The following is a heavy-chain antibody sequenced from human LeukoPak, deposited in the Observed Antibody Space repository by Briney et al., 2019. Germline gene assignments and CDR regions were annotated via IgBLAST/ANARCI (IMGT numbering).Heavy chain of an antibody. D-gene: IGHD3-22*01. J-gene: IGHJ4*02. CDR2: ISAYNGNT. CDR1: GYTFTSYG. Sequence: ASVKVSCKASGYTFTSYGISWVRQAPGQGLEWMGWISAYNGNTNYAQKLQGRVTMTTDTSTSTAYMELRSLRSDDTAVYYCARGSNYDSSGYYYYFDYWGQGTLVTVSS. V-gene: IGHV1-18*01. CDR3: ARGSNYDSSGYYYYFDY.